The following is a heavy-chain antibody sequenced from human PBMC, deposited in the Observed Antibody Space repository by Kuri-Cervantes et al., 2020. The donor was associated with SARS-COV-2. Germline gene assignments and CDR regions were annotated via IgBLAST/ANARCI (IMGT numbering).Heavy chain of an antibody. CDR2: ISWNSGSI. J-gene: IGHJ1*01. Sequence: GGSLRLSCAASGFTFDDYAMHWVRQAPGKGLEWVSGISWNSGSIGYADSMKGRFTISRDNAKNSLYLQMNSLRAEDMALYYCAKGGTSSSSLYFQHWGRGTLVTVSS. D-gene: IGHD6-6*01. CDR1: GFTFDDYA. V-gene: IGHV3-9*03. CDR3: AKGGTSSSSLYFQH.